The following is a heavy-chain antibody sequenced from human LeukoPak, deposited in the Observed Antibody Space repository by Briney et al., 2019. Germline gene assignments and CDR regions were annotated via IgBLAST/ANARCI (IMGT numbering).Heavy chain of an antibody. D-gene: IGHD5-24*01. Sequence: GGSLRLSCAVSGIIFSSYSMNWVRQAPGKGLVWVSRISHDGIISYADSVKGRFTISRDNAKNTLILQMNSLRVEDTAVYYCARDWVYKIDYWGRGTLVTVSS. V-gene: IGHV3-74*01. CDR2: ISHDGII. CDR1: GIIFSSYS. CDR3: ARDWVYKIDY. J-gene: IGHJ4*02.